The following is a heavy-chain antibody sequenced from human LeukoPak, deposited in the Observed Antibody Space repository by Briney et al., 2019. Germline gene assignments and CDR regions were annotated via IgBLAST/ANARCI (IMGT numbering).Heavy chain of an antibody. CDR2: IIPILGIA. V-gene: IGHV1-69*04. CDR1: GGTFSSYA. D-gene: IGHD3-3*01. Sequence: SVKVSCKASGGTFSSYAISWVRQAPGQGLEWMGRIIPILGIANYAQKFQGRVTITADKSTSTAYMELSSLRSEDTAVYYCARDRDDFWCGYVDYYYGMDVWGQGTTVTVSS. J-gene: IGHJ6*02. CDR3: ARDRDDFWCGYVDYYYGMDV.